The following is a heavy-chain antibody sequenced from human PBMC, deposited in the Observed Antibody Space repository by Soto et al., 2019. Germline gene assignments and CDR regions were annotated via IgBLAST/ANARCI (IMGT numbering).Heavy chain of an antibody. CDR2: INPGGTEK. CDR3: ARSHW. Sequence: EVQLVESGGGLVQPGGSLRLSCAASGFTFSDKWMSWVRQAPGKGLEWVANINPGGTEKSYVDSVNGRFTISRDNAKSSLFLQMNSLRAEDTAVYYCARSHWWGQGTLVTVSS. D-gene: IGHD1-1*01. CDR1: GFTFSDKW. J-gene: IGHJ4*02. V-gene: IGHV3-7*01.